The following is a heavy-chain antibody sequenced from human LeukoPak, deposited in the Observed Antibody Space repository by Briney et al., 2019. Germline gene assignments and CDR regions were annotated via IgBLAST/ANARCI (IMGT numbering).Heavy chain of an antibody. Sequence: RASVKVSCKASGYTFTSYDINWVRQATGQGLEWMGWMNPNSGNTSYAQKFQGRVTMIRNTSISTAYMELSSLTSEDTAIYYCARRNKDDDNFRLVDYWGQGTLVTVSS. CDR1: GYTFTSYD. D-gene: IGHD5-24*01. CDR3: ARRNKDDDNFRLVDY. CDR2: MNPNSGNT. V-gene: IGHV1-8*02. J-gene: IGHJ4*02.